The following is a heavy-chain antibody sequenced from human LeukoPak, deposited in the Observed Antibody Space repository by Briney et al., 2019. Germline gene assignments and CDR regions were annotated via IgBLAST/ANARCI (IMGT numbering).Heavy chain of an antibody. V-gene: IGHV3-7*03. CDR2: IKQDGSEK. D-gene: IGHD3-10*01. J-gene: IGHJ6*02. CDR3: ARAGARYYYYGMDV. CDR1: GFTFSSYW. Sequence: GGSLRLSCAASGFTFSSYWMSWVRQAPGKGLEWVANIKQDGSEKYYVDSVKGRFTISRDNAKNSLYLQMNSVRAEDTAVYYCARAGARYYYYGMDVWGQGTTVTVS.